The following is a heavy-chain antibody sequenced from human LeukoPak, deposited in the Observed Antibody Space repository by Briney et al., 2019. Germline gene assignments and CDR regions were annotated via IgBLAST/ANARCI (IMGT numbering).Heavy chain of an antibody. CDR2: IYYSGST. V-gene: IGHV4-39*02. J-gene: IGHJ6*03. CDR1: GGSISSSSYY. D-gene: IGHD3-9*01. CDR3: AREESDWSSLGYYYHYMDV. Sequence: SETLSLTCTVSGGSISSSSYYWGWIRQPPGKGLEWIGSIYYSGSTYYNPSLKSRVTISVDTSKNQFSLKLSSVTAADTAVYYCAREESDWSSLGYYYHYMDVWGKGTTVAISS.